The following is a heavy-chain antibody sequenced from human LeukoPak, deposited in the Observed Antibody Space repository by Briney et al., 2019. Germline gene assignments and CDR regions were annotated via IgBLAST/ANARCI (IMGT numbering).Heavy chain of an antibody. V-gene: IGHV1-2*02. Sequence: ASVKVSCRASGYTFTDYYMQWVRHAPGQGLEWMGWINPSSGGTNYAQKFQGRVTMTRDTSISTAYMDLSRLTSDDTAVYYWASGVSSSWYSDYWGQGTLVTVSS. CDR2: INPSSGGT. D-gene: IGHD6-13*01. CDR1: GYTFTDYY. CDR3: ASGVSSSWYSDY. J-gene: IGHJ4*02.